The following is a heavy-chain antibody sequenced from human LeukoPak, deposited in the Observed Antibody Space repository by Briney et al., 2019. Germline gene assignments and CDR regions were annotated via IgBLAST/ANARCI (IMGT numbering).Heavy chain of an antibody. CDR2: IKEDGSEK. J-gene: IGHJ4*02. CDR1: GFTFSSYW. V-gene: IGHV3-7*01. CDR3: AREGGQWLVPSFDY. D-gene: IGHD6-19*01. Sequence: PGGSLRLSCAASGFTFSSYWMSWVRQAPGKGLEWVANIKEDGSEKYYVDSVKGRFTISRANAKNSLYLQMNSLRVEDTAVYYCAREGGQWLVPSFDYWGQGTLVPVSS.